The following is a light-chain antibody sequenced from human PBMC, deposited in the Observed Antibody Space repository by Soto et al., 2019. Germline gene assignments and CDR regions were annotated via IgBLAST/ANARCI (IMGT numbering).Light chain of an antibody. CDR2: KPS. V-gene: IGKV1-5*03. Sequence: DIQLTQSPSTLSASVGDRVTITCRASQSISSWLAWYQQKPGKAPKFLIYKPSEIESGVPSRSIGSGAGTEFTLTIRSLQPDDFATYYCQYYNNYCWTFVQGTKVEIK. CDR3: QYYNNYCWT. CDR1: QSISSW. J-gene: IGKJ1*01.